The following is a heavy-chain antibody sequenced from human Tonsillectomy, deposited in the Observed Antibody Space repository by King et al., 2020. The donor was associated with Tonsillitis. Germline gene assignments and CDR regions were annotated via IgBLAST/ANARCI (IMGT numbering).Heavy chain of an antibody. CDR1: GFTFSSYW. Sequence: VQLVESGGGLVQPGGSLRLSCAASGFTFSSYWMSWVRQAPGKGLEWVANIKQDGSEKYYVDSVKGRFTISRDNAKNSLYLQMNSLRAEDTAVYYCATSIAAAGKGGWFDPWGQGTLVTVSS. V-gene: IGHV3-7*01. D-gene: IGHD6-13*01. CDR2: IKQDGSEK. CDR3: ATSIAAAGKGGWFDP. J-gene: IGHJ5*02.